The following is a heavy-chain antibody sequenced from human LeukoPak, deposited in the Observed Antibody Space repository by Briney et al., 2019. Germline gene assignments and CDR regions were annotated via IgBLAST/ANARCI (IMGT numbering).Heavy chain of an antibody. Sequence: GGSLRLSCAASGFTFSGSAMHWVRQASGKGLEWVGCIRSKANSYATAYAASVKGRFTISRDDSKNTAYLQMNSLKTEDTAVYYCTRASATYSSYLRGYYMDVWGKGTTVTVSS. D-gene: IGHD6-6*01. CDR2: IRSKANSYAT. CDR3: TRASATYSSYLRGYYMDV. CDR1: GFTFSGSA. V-gene: IGHV3-73*01. J-gene: IGHJ6*03.